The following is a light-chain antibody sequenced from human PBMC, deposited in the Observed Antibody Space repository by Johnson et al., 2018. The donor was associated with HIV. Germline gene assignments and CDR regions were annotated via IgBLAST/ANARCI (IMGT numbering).Light chain of an antibody. CDR3: GTWDSSLSEGV. CDR1: SSNIGNNY. J-gene: IGLJ1*01. CDR2: ENN. Sequence: QSVLSQPPSVSAAPGQKVTISCSGSSSNIGNNYVSWYQQLPGTAPKILIYENNKRPSGIPDRFSGSKSGTSATLGITGLQTGDEAGYSCGTWDSSLSEGVFGTGTKVTVL. V-gene: IGLV1-51*02.